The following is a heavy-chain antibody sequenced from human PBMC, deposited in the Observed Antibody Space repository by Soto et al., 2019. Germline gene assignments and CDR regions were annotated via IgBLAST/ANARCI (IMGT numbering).Heavy chain of an antibody. Sequence: GASVKVSCKTSGFMFTSSAVQWVRQARGQRLEWIGWLVVGSGNTHYAQNFQERVTISRDNSKNTLYLQMNSLRAEDTAVYYCAREMARIHPPFDHWGQGALVTVSS. CDR3: AREMARIHPPFDH. CDR2: LVVGSGNT. CDR1: GFMFTSSA. V-gene: IGHV1-58*01. J-gene: IGHJ4*02.